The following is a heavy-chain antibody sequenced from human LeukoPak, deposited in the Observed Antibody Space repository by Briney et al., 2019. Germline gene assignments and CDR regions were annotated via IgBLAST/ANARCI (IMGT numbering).Heavy chain of an antibody. V-gene: IGHV3-23*01. CDR2: ISGSGGST. CDR1: GFTFSSYA. J-gene: IGHJ4*02. D-gene: IGHD2-15*01. Sequence: GGSLRLSCAASGFTFSSYAMSWVRQAPGKGLEWVSAISGSGGSTYYADSVKGRFTISRDNSKNTLYLQMNSLRAEDTAVYYCAKGSGSTCYSGAASWGQGTLVTVSS. CDR3: AKGSGSTCYSGAAS.